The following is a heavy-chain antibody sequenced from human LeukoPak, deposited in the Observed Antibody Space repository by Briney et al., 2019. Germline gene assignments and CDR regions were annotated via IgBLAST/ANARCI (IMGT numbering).Heavy chain of an antibody. CDR2: IITILGIA. D-gene: IGHD4-17*01. J-gene: IGHJ4*02. CDR3: ARTRYGDYVFDY. CDR1: GGTFSIYA. Sequence: SVKVSCKASGGTFSIYAISWVRQPQGPGNELMGRIITILGIANYAQKSQGRVTITADKSTSTAYMELSSLRSEDTAVYYCARTRYGDYVFDYWGQGTLVTVSS. V-gene: IGHV1-69*04.